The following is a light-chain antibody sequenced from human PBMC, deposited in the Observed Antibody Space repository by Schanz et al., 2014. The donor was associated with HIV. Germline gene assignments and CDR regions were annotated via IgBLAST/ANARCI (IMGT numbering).Light chain of an antibody. J-gene: IGKJ3*01. V-gene: IGKV3-15*01. Sequence: EIVMTQSPVTLSVSPGERATLSCRASQSVSSNLAWYQQKPGQPPRLLIYGASTRATGIPARFSGSGSGTEFTLIISSLQSEDFALYYCQQFGTFGPGTKVDIK. CDR3: QQFGT. CDR2: GAS. CDR1: QSVSSN.